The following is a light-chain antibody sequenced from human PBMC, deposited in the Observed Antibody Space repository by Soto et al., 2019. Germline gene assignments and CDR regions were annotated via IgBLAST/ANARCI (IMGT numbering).Light chain of an antibody. CDR3: QQYGSSHT. Sequence: EIVLTKSPGTLSLSPGERATLSCRASQSVSSSYLAWYQQKPGQAPRLLIYGASSRATGIPDRFSGSGSGTDFTLTISRLEPEDFAVYYCQQYGSSHTFGQGTRLET. J-gene: IGKJ5*01. V-gene: IGKV3-20*01. CDR1: QSVSSSY. CDR2: GAS.